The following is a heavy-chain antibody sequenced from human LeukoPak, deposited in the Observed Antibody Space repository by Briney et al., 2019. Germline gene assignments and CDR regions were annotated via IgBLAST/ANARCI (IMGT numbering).Heavy chain of an antibody. CDR1: EFTFSSHG. D-gene: IGHD3-22*01. Sequence: GGSLRLSCAASEFTFSSHGIHWIRQAPGEGLEWVANIKEDGSVEQYVDSVKGRFTISRDNAKSSLCLQMNSLRPEDTAVYYCTRGGLFTYDSSGYPIDFWGQGTLVTVSS. V-gene: IGHV3-7*01. CDR3: TRGGLFTYDSSGYPIDF. J-gene: IGHJ4*02. CDR2: IKEDGSVE.